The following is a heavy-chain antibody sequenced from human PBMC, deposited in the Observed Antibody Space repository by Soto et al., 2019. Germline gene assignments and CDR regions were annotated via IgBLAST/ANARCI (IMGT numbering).Heavy chain of an antibody. CDR3: AKFREQQLVRYYYYYGMDV. J-gene: IGHJ6*02. Sequence: GGSLRLSCAASGFTFRSYAISWGRQAPGKGLEWVSAISGSGGSTYYADSVKGRFTISRDNSKNTLYLQMNSLRAEDTAVYYCAKFREQQLVRYYYYYGMDVWGQGTTVTVSS. CDR1: GFTFRSYA. CDR2: ISGSGGST. D-gene: IGHD6-13*01. V-gene: IGHV3-23*01.